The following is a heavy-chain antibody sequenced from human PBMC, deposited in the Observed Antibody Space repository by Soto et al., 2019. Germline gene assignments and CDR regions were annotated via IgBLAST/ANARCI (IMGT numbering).Heavy chain of an antibody. CDR1: GFSFSNYA. V-gene: IGHV3-33*01. D-gene: IGHD1-26*01. Sequence: GGSLRLSCAASGFSFSNYAMHWVRQAPGKGLEWVAVIWYDGSNKYYADSVKGRFTISKDNSQTTVYLQMNSLRAEDTAAYYCTRDPYGGSRYYFDSWGQGTLVTVSS. CDR2: IWYDGSNK. CDR3: TRDPYGGSRYYFDS. J-gene: IGHJ4*02.